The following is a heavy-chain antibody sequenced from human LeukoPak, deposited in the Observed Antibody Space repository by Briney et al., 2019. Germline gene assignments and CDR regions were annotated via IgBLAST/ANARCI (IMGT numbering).Heavy chain of an antibody. D-gene: IGHD3-9*01. CDR2: ISSSGSTI. CDR3: ARDLAYYDILTGYPPGY. V-gene: IGHV3-48*04. Sequence: GGSLRLSCAASGFIFSSYSMNWVRQAPGKGLEWVSYISSSGSTIYYADSVKGRFTISRDNAKNSPYLQMNSLRAEDTAVYYCARDLAYYDILTGYPPGYWGQGTLVTVSS. J-gene: IGHJ4*02. CDR1: GFIFSSYS.